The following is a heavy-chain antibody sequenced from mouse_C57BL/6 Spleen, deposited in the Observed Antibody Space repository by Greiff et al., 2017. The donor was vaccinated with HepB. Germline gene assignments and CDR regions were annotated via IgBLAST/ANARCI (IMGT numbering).Heavy chain of an antibody. D-gene: IGHD4-1*01. V-gene: IGHV1-64*01. CDR1: GYTFTSYW. CDR2: IHPNSGST. Sequence: VKLQQPGAELVKPGASVKLSCKASGYTFTSYWMHWVKQRPGQGLEWIGMIHPNSGSTNYNEKFKSKATLTVDKSSSTAYMQLSSLTSEDSAVYYCARSWEWYFDVWGTGTTVTVSS. J-gene: IGHJ1*03. CDR3: ARSWEWYFDV.